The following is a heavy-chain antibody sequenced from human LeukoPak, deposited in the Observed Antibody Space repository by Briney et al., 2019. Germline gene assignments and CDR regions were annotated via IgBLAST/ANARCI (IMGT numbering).Heavy chain of an antibody. V-gene: IGHV3-30*03. CDR2: MSYDESTT. Sequence: GGSLRLSCAASGFSFNAYWMHWVRQAPGTGLEWVAVMSYDESTTYYADSVQGRFTISRDNPRNTLFLQMNSVRAEDTAVYYCARDDQSVTMGRGQVNYYYYGMDVWGQGTTVTVSS. J-gene: IGHJ6*02. D-gene: IGHD3-10*01. CDR1: GFSFNAYW. CDR3: ARDDQSVTMGRGQVNYYYYGMDV.